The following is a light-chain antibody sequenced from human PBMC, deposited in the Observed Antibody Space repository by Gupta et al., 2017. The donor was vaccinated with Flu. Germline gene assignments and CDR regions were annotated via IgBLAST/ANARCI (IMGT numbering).Light chain of an antibody. V-gene: IGKV3-11*01. CDR1: QSVSSY. J-gene: IGKJ2*03. CDR2: DAS. CDR3: QQRSNWPPYS. Sequence: EIVLTQSPATLSLSPGERATLSCRASQSVSSYLAWYQQKPGQAPRLLIYDASNRATGIPARFSGSGDGKDVTLTISSREQEDFAGYYCQQRSNWPPYSFGQGTKMEIK.